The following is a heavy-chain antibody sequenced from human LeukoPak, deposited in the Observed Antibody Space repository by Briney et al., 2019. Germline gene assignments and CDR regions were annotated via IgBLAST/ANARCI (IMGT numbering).Heavy chain of an antibody. CDR2: ISGSGGGT. D-gene: IGHD3-22*01. CDR3: AKRGVVIRVILVGFHKEAYYFDS. J-gene: IGHJ4*02. V-gene: IGHV3-23*01. Sequence: GGSLRLSCAVSGITLSNYGMSWVRQAPGKGLEWVAGISGSGGGTYYADSVKGRFTISRDNPKNTLYLQMNSPRAEDTAVYFCAKRGVVIRVILVGFHKEAYYFDSWGQGALVTVSS. CDR1: GITLSNYG.